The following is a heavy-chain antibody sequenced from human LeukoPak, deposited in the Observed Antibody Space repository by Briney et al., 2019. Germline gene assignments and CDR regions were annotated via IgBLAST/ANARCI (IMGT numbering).Heavy chain of an antibody. CDR2: FDPEDGET. CDR3: ATYIRFVLEPAAMRY. D-gene: IGHD2-2*01. CDR1: GYTPTELS. J-gene: IGHJ4*01. V-gene: IGHV1-24*01. Sequence: ASVNVSSKVSGYTPTELSMDWGRQAPGKGLEWMGGFDPEDGETIYAQKFQGRVTMTEDTSTDTAYMELSSLRSEDTAVYYCATYIRFVLEPAAMRYWGQGTLVTVSS.